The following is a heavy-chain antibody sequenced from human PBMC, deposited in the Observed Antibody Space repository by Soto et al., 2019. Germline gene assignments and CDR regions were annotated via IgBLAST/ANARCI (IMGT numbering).Heavy chain of an antibody. D-gene: IGHD3-3*01. CDR1: GYTFTSYY. CDR3: ATLHYDFWSGYPDPNYYMDV. Sequence: ASVKVSCKASGYTFTSYYMHWVRQAPGQGLEWMGIINAYNGNTNYAQKLQGRVTMTTDTSTSTAYMELRSLRSDDTAVYYCATLHYDFWSGYPDPNYYMDVWGKGTTVTVSS. V-gene: IGHV1-18*04. CDR2: INAYNGNT. J-gene: IGHJ6*03.